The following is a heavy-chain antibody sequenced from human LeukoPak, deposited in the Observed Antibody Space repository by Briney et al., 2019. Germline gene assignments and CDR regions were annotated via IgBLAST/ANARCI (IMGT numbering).Heavy chain of an antibody. CDR1: GFTFSSYS. CDR2: ITASGTAM. Sequence: GGSLRLSCAASGFTFSSYSMNWVRQAPGKGLEWVSHITASGTAMFYADSVKGRFTISRDNAKNSLYLQMNSLRDENTAVYYCASSGSYRFDYWGQGTLVTVSS. J-gene: IGHJ4*02. CDR3: ASSGSYRFDY. V-gene: IGHV3-48*02. D-gene: IGHD1-26*01.